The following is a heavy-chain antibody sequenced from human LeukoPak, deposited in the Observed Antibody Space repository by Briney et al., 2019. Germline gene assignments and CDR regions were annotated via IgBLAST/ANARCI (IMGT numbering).Heavy chain of an antibody. CDR1: GFTFSSYS. CDR2: ITASGTAM. Sequence: GGSLRLSCAASGFTFSSYSMNWVRQAPGKGLEWVSHITASGTAMFYADSVKGRFTISRDNAKNSLYLQMNSLRDENTAVYYCASSGSYRFDYWGQGTLVTVSS. J-gene: IGHJ4*02. CDR3: ASSGSYRFDY. V-gene: IGHV3-48*02. D-gene: IGHD1-26*01.